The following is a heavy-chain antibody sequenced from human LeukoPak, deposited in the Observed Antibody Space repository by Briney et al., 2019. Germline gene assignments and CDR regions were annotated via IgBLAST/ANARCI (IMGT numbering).Heavy chain of an antibody. V-gene: IGHV4-61*02. CDR2: IYTGGST. CDR1: GGSISSGSYY. D-gene: IGHD1-1*01. Sequence: SQTLSLTCTVSGGSISSGSYYWSWIRQPPGKGLEGIGRIYTGGSTNYNPSLKSRVTISVDTSKNQSSLKLGSVAAADTAVYYCVRAPTTYYMDVWGKGTTVTVSS. CDR3: VRAPTTYYMDV. J-gene: IGHJ6*03.